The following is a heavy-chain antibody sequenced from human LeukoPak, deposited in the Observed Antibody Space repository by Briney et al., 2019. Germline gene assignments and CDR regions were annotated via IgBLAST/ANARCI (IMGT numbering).Heavy chain of an antibody. Sequence: GWSLRLSCAASGFSLSNYWMSWVHQAPGMGLEWVANINQDGSDKYYVDSVMGRFTISKDNAKNSVYLQMNSLRPEDTAIYYCAWYVVTHGLDVWGQGTTVTVSS. CDR3: AWYVVTHGLDV. CDR1: GFSLSNYW. D-gene: IGHD4-23*01. V-gene: IGHV3-7*01. CDR2: INQDGSDK. J-gene: IGHJ6*02.